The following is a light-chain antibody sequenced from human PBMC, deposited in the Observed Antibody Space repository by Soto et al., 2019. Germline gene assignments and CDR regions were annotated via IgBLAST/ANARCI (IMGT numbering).Light chain of an antibody. J-gene: IGKJ2*01. V-gene: IGKV3-20*01. CDR1: QSVTTSY. CDR2: GAS. CDR3: QQYGSSRT. Sequence: EIVLTQSPGTLSLSPGERATLSCRASQSVTTSYLARYQQKPGQAPRLLIYGASSRATGTPDRFSGSGSGTDFTLPISRLEPEDFAVYYCQQYGSSRTFGQGTKLEIK.